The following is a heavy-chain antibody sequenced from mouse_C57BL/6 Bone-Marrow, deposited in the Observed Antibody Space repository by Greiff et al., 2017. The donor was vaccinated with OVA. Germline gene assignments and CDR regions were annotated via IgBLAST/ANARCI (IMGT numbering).Heavy chain of an antibody. Sequence: EVKLVESGGDLVKPGGSLKLSCAASGFTFSSYGMSWVRQTPDKRLEWVATISSGGSYTYYPDSVKGRFTISRDNAKNTLYLQMSSLKSEDTAMYYCARRNCYDSSLDYWGQGTTLTVSS. D-gene: IGHD1-1*01. J-gene: IGHJ2*01. CDR1: GFTFSSYG. CDR3: ARRNCYDSSLDY. CDR2: ISSGGSYT. V-gene: IGHV5-6*02.